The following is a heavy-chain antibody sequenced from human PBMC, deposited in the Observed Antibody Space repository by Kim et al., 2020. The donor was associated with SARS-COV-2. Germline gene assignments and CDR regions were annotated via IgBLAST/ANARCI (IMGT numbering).Heavy chain of an antibody. J-gene: IGHJ3*02. CDR3: ATVQRFGATNEALDI. CDR2: IYTGHGTI. V-gene: IGHV3-23*03. CDR1: GFPFTSIA. Sequence: GGSLRLSCAASGFPFTSIAMTWVRQAPGKGLEWVSLIYTGHGTIFYADSVKGRFTISRDKSKNTVYLQMNSLRVEDTAIYYCATVQRFGATNEALDIWGQGTMVTVSS. D-gene: IGHD3-10*01.